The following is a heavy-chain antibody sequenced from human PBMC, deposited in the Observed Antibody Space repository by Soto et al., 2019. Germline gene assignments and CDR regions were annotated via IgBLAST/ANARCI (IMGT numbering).Heavy chain of an antibody. Sequence: QVQLVQSGAEVKKPGASVKVSCKASGYTFTSYGISWVRQAPGQGLEWMGWISAYNGNTKYAQKLQGRVTMTTDTPTSTASMELRSLRSDDTAVYYCARGLSSSGWYGNWFDPWGQGTLVTVSS. CDR2: ISAYNGNT. CDR1: GYTFTSYG. J-gene: IGHJ5*02. CDR3: ARGLSSSGWYGNWFDP. D-gene: IGHD6-19*01. V-gene: IGHV1-18*01.